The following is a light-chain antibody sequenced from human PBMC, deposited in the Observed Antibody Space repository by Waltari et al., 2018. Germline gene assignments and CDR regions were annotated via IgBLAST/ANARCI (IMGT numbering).Light chain of an antibody. J-gene: IGKJ4*01. CDR3: QQYDNLAS. V-gene: IGKV1-33*01. CDR1: QAISNH. Sequence: DIQMTQSPSSLSASVGDRATITCQASQAISNHLNGYQHKPGKAPELLIFDATNLETGVPSRFRGSGSGTDFTLTIPSLQPEDFATYYCQQYDNLASFGGGTKVEIK. CDR2: DAT.